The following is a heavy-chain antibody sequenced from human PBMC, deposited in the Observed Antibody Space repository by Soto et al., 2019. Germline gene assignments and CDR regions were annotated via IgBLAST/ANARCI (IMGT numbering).Heavy chain of an antibody. D-gene: IGHD3-22*01. V-gene: IGHV4-31*02. CDR3: ARGDSSGYYLNYFDY. J-gene: IGHJ4*02. CDR1: GGSISGGCYC. CDR2: IYYSGST. Sequence: SVTLCLSWTFSGGSISGGCYCWRWIRQHPGKGLEWIGYIYYSGSTYYNPSLKSRVTISVDTSKNQFSLKLSSVTAADTAVYYCARGDSSGYYLNYFDYWGRGTLVTVSS.